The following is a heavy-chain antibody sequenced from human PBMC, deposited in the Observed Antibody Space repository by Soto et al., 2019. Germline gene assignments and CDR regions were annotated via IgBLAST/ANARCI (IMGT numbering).Heavy chain of an antibody. Sequence: QVQLVESGGGVVQPGRSLRLSCAASGFTFSSYAMHWVRQAPGKGLEWVAVISYDGSNKYYADSVKGRFTISRDNSKNTLYLQMNSLRAEDTAVYYCARDRIMSGFGYWGQGTLVTVSS. D-gene: IGHD3-16*01. CDR1: GFTFSSYA. V-gene: IGHV3-30-3*01. CDR2: ISYDGSNK. CDR3: ARDRIMSGFGY. J-gene: IGHJ4*02.